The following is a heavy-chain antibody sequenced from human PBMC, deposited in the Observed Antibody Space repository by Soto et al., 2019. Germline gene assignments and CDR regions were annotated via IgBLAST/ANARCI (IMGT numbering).Heavy chain of an antibody. V-gene: IGHV3-23*01. CDR2: ISGSGGST. Sequence: GGSLRLSCAASGFTFSSYAMSWVRQAPGKGLEWVSAISGSGGSTYYADSVKGRFTISRDNSKNTLYLQMNSLRAEDTAVYYWEKDADFSSSLFAYWAQGPLVTVSS. CDR1: GFTFSSYA. CDR3: EKDADFSSSLFAY. J-gene: IGHJ4*02. D-gene: IGHD6-6*01.